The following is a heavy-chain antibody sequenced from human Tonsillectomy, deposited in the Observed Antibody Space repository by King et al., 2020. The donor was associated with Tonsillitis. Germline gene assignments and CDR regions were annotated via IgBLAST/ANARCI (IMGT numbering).Heavy chain of an antibody. Sequence: VQLVESGGGLIQPGGSLRLSCAASGFTVSSNYMSWVRQAPGKGLEWVSVISSVGSTYYADSVKGRFTISRDNSKNTLYLQMNSLRAEDTAVYYCARGEYSSSFDFDYWGQGTLVTVSS. CDR2: ISSVGST. J-gene: IGHJ4*02. D-gene: IGHD6-6*01. V-gene: IGHV3-53*01. CDR1: GFTVSSNY. CDR3: ARGEYSSSFDFDY.